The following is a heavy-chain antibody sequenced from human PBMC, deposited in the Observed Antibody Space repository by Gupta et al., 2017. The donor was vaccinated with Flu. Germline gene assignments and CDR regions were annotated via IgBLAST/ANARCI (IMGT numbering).Heavy chain of an antibody. CDR3: ASGMLYYDFWSGYSNYGMDV. Sequence: QVQLVQSGAEVKKPGASVKVSCKASGYTFTSYAMHWVRQAPGQRLEWMGWINAGNGNTKYSQKFQGRVTITRDTSASTAYMELSSLRSEDTAVYYCASGMLYYDFWSGYSNYGMDVWGQGTTVTVSS. D-gene: IGHD3-3*01. V-gene: IGHV1-3*01. CDR1: GYTFTSYA. CDR2: INAGNGNT. J-gene: IGHJ6*02.